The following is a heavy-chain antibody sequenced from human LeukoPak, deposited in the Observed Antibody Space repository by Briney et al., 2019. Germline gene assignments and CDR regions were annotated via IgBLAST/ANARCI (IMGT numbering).Heavy chain of an antibody. CDR2: ISSSSSYT. D-gene: IGHD3-9*01. CDR3: ARAPHYDILTGYCYFDY. J-gene: IGHJ4*02. V-gene: IGHV3-21*01. CDR1: GFTFSSYS. Sequence: PGGSLRLSCAASGFTFSSYSMNWVRQAPGKGLEWVSSISSSSSYTYYADSVKGRFTISRDNAKNSLYLQMNSLRAEDTAVYYCARAPHYDILTGYCYFDYWGQGTLVTVSS.